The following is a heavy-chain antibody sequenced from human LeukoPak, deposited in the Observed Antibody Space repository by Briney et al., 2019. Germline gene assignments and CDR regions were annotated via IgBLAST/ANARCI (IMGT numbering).Heavy chain of an antibody. Sequence: GGSLRLSCAASGFTFSDYYMSWIRQAPGKGLERVSYISSGGTTIYYADSVKGRFTISRDNAKNSLYLQMNSLRAEDTGVYYCARLRRNSDKSGFYYYYDYWGQGTLVTVSS. CDR1: GFTFSDYY. J-gene: IGHJ4*02. CDR2: ISSGGTTI. D-gene: IGHD3-22*01. V-gene: IGHV3-11*04. CDR3: ARLRRNSDKSGFYYYYDY.